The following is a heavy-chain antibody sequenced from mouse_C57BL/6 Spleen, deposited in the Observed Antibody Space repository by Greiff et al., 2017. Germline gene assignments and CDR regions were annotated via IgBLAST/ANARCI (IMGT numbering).Heavy chain of an antibody. J-gene: IGHJ4*01. CDR3: ASAGSLYAMAY. V-gene: IGHV5-17*01. CDR2: ISSGNSTI. CDR1: GFTFSDYG. Sequence: EVQLVESGGGLVKPGGSLKLSCAASGFTFSDYGMHWVRQAPEKGLAWVAYISSGNSTIYYADTVKGRYTISRDNAKNTLFLQVTSLSSEDTAMYYCASAGSLYAMAYWGQGTSVTVSS.